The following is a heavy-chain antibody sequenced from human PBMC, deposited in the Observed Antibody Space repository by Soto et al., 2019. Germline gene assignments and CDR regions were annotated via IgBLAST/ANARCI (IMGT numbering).Heavy chain of an antibody. CDR3: ARGDDSSVYFDY. D-gene: IGHD3-22*01. CDR2: IYYSGST. Sequence: ETLSLTGTVSGGCISSYCWSWIRQPPGKGLEWIGYIYYSGSTNYNPSLKSRVTISVDTSKNQFSLKLSSVAAADTAVYYCARGDDSSVYFDYWGQGTLVTVSS. CDR1: GGCISSYC. J-gene: IGHJ4*02. V-gene: IGHV4-59*01.